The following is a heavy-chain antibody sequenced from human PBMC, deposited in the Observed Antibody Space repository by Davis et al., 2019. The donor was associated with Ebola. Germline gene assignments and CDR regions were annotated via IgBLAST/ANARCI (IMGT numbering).Heavy chain of an antibody. D-gene: IGHD2-15*01. V-gene: IGHV1-3*01. CDR3: ARDGDIVVVVAATGGGPFDY. CDR1: GYTFTSYA. CDR2: INAGNGNT. Sequence: SVKVSCKASGYTFTSYAMHWVRQAPGQRLEWMGWINAGNGNTKYSQKFQGRVTITRDTSASTAYMELSSLRSEDTAVYYCARDGDIVVVVAATGGGPFDYWGQGTLVTVSS. J-gene: IGHJ4*02.